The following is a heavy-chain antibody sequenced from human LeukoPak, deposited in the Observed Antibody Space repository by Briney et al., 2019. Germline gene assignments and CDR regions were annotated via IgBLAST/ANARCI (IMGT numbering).Heavy chain of an antibody. CDR3: ARREATSRGHEY. D-gene: IGHD1-26*01. Sequence: RPGGSLRLSCAASGFTFDDYGMSWVRQAPGKGLGWVSGFSWNGVSTDYADSVKGRFTISRDNAKNSLYLQMNSLRVEDTALYYCARREATSRGHEYWGQGTLVTVSS. V-gene: IGHV3-20*04. CDR2: FSWNGVST. CDR1: GFTFDDYG. J-gene: IGHJ4*02.